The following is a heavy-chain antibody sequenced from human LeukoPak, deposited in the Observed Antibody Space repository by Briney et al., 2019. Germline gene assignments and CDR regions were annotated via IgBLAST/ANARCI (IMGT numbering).Heavy chain of an antibody. CDR1: GGSISSYY. CDR3: ARVGDYGRAFDI. V-gene: IGHV4-59*01. CDR2: IYYSGST. J-gene: IGHJ3*02. Sequence: SETLSLTCTVSGGSISSYYWSWIRQPPGKGLEWIGYIYYSGSTNYNPSLKRRLTITVDTSKNQFSLKLNSVTAADTAVYYCARVGDYGRAFDIWGQGTMVTVSS. D-gene: IGHD4-17*01.